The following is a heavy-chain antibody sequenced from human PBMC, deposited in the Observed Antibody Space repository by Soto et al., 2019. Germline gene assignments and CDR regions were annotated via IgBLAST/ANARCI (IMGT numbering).Heavy chain of an antibody. Sequence: EMQLLESGGGLVQPGGSLRLSCAASGFTFSSYAMNWVRQAPGKGLEWVSAITGSGGATYYADSVKGRFTISRDNSKRTLYLEVNSLRAEDKAVYYYAKAVSSYWYLELWGRGTLVTVSS. CDR3: AKAVSSYWYLEL. J-gene: IGHJ2*01. CDR1: GFTFSSYA. V-gene: IGHV3-23*01. D-gene: IGHD2-8*01. CDR2: ITGSGGAT.